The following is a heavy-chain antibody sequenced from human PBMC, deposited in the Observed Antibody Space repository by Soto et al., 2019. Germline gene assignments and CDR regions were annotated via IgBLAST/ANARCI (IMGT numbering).Heavy chain of an antibody. D-gene: IGHD6-6*01. J-gene: IGHJ4*02. CDR1: GFTFSNYG. Sequence: EVQLVESGGGLVQPGGSLRLSCAASGFTFSNYGMNWVRQAPGKGLAWVSYISSNSATRQYAASVKGRFTISRDKAKNSLYLQMNSLRDEDTAVYYCARGGAARPDYWGQGTLVTVSS. V-gene: IGHV3-48*02. CDR3: ARGGAARPDY. CDR2: ISSNSATR.